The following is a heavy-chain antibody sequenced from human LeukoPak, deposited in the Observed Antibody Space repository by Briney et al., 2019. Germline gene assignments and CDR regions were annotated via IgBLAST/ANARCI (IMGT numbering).Heavy chain of an antibody. D-gene: IGHD1-20*01. CDR1: GFTFSSYS. V-gene: IGHV3-21*01. CDR2: ISSSSSYI. J-gene: IGHJ4*02. Sequence: GGSLRLSCAASGFTFSSYSMNWVRQAPGKGLEWVSSISSSSSYIYYADAVKGRFTIYRDNAKNSPYLQMNSLRAEDTAVYYCARDAPYNWNDEGAYYFDYWGQGTLVTVSS. CDR3: ARDAPYNWNDEGAYYFDY.